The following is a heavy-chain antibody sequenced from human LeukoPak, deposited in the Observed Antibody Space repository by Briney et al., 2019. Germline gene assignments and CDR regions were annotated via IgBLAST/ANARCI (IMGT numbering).Heavy chain of an antibody. CDR1: GFTFSSYS. Sequence: GGSLRLSCAASGFTFSSYSMNWVRQAPGKGLEWVSSISSRSSYIYYADSVKGRFTISRDNAKNSLYLQMNSLRAEDTAVYYCAAEGYYYGSGTWGGGDYWGQGTLVTVSS. D-gene: IGHD3-10*01. V-gene: IGHV3-21*01. CDR3: AAEGYYYGSGTWGGGDY. J-gene: IGHJ4*02. CDR2: ISSRSSYI.